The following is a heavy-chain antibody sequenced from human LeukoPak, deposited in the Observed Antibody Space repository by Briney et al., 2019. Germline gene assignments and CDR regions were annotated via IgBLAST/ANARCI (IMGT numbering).Heavy chain of an antibody. D-gene: IGHD5-24*01. CDR3: ARAIGDGYNHYFDY. CDR2: IIPILGIA. CDR1: GGTFSSYA. J-gene: IGHJ4*02. V-gene: IGHV1-69*04. Sequence: ASVKVSCKASGGTFSSYAISWVRQAPGQGLEWMGRIIPILGIANYAQKFQGRVTITADKSTSTAYMELSSLRSEDTAVYYCARAIGDGYNHYFDYWGQGTLVTVSS.